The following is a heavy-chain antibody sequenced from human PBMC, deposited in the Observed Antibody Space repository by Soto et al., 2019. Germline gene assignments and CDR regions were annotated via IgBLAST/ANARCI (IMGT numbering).Heavy chain of an antibody. CDR1: GGTFNNYP. CDR3: ARGRGYSGDDHYYYFDMDV. J-gene: IGHJ6*02. V-gene: IGHV1-69*01. Sequence: QVQLVQSGAEVNKPASSVKVSCKASGGTFNNYPITWVRQAPGEGLEWMGGSIPIVGTANYAKNFQGRVTISVDESTSTAYMELSSLRSEDTAVYYCARGRGYSGDDHYYYFDMDVWGQGTTVTVSS. D-gene: IGHD5-12*01. CDR2: SIPIVGTA.